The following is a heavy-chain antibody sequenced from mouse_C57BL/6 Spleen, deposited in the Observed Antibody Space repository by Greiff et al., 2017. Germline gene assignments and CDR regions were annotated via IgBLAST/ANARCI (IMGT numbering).Heavy chain of an antibody. V-gene: IGHV1-50*01. CDR2: IDPSDSYT. Sequence: VQLQQPGAELVKPGASVKLSCKASGYTFTSYWMQWVKQRPGPGLEWIGEIDPSDSYTNYNQKFKGKATLTVDTSSSTAYMQLSSLTSEDSAVYYCARRGGSSLDYWGQGTSVTVSS. CDR3: ARRGGSSLDY. D-gene: IGHD1-1*01. CDR1: GYTFTSYW. J-gene: IGHJ4*01.